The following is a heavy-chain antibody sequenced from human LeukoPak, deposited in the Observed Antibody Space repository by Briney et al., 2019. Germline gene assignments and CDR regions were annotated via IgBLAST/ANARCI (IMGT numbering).Heavy chain of an antibody. Sequence: SETLSLTCTVSGGSISSGGYYWSWIRQHPGKGLEWIGYIYYSGSTYYNPSLKSRVTISADTSKNQFSLKLSSVTAADTAVYYCARFTMVRGVIITSYREYYFDYWGQGTLVTVSS. CDR3: ARFTMVRGVIITSYREYYFDY. V-gene: IGHV4-31*03. CDR2: IYYSGST. D-gene: IGHD3-10*01. CDR1: GGSISSGGYY. J-gene: IGHJ4*02.